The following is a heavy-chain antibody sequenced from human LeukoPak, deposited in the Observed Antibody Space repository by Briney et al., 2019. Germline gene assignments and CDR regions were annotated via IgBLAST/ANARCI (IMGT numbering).Heavy chain of an antibody. Sequence: PSETLSLTCTVSGGSISSYYWSWIRQPPGKGLEWIGYIYYSGSTNYNPSLKSRVTISVDTSKNQFSLKLSSVTAADTAVHYCARHYGTYYYGMDVWGQGTTVTVSS. J-gene: IGHJ6*02. CDR1: GGSISSYY. V-gene: IGHV4-59*08. D-gene: IGHD1-14*01. CDR3: ARHYGTYYYGMDV. CDR2: IYYSGST.